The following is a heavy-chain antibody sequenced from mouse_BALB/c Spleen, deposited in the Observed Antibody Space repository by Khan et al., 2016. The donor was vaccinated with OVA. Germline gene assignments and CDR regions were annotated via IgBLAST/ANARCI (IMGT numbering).Heavy chain of an antibody. V-gene: IGHV1-4*01. CDR1: GYTFTSYT. Sequence: QIQLVQSGAELARPGASVKMSCKASGYTFTSYTIHWIKKRPGQGLEWIGYINPSNGYTNYNQKFKDKATLTTDKSSTTAYLQLSSLTSADSAVYNCVRDGAYHRNDGWFAYWGQGTLVTVSA. CDR2: INPSNGYT. D-gene: IGHD2-14*01. CDR3: VRDGAYHRNDGWFAY. J-gene: IGHJ3*01.